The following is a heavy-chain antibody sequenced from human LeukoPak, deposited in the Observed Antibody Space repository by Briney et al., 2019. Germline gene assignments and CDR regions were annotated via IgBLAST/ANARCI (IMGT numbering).Heavy chain of an antibody. CDR2: IYYSGST. V-gene: IGHV4-59*01. D-gene: IGHD3-10*01. CDR1: GGSISSYY. CDR3: ARVIWFGELSSHIDY. Sequence: PSETLSLTCTVSGGSISSYYWSWIRQSPGKGLEWIGYIYYSGSTNYNPSLKSRVTISVDTSKNQFSLKLSCVTAADTAVYYCARVIWFGELSSHIDYWGQGTLVTVSS. J-gene: IGHJ4*02.